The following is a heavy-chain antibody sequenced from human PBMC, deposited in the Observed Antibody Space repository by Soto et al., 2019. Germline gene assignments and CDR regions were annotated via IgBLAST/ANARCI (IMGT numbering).Heavy chain of an antibody. CDR2: IYHSGST. J-gene: IGHJ5*02. CDR1: GGSISSGGYS. D-gene: IGHD2-2*01. V-gene: IGHV4-30-2*01. Sequence: SETLSLTCTGSGGSISSGGYSWGWIRQPPGKGLEWIGYIYHSGSTYYNPSLKSRVTISVDRSKNQFSLKLSSVTAADTAVYYCARVPDRWGQGTLVTVS. CDR3: ARVPDR.